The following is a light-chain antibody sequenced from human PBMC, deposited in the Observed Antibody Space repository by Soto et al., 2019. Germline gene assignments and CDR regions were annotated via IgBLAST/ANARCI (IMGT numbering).Light chain of an antibody. CDR3: QKYSSVPV. Sequence: IQMPQSPTSLSASVGDRVTITCRASQDIRNFVAWYQQKPGKAPKLLIYAASTLQSGVPSRFSGSGSGTDFTLTINSLQPEAVATYSCQKYSSVPVFGPGTKVEIK. CDR2: AAS. V-gene: IGKV1-27*01. CDR1: QDIRNF. J-gene: IGKJ3*01.